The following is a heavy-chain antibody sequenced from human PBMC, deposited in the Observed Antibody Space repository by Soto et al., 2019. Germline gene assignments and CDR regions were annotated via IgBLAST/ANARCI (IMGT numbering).Heavy chain of an antibody. CDR3: SGAESPDTAYFSLY. CDR2: IRXXSXXEXT. V-gene: IGHV3-49*04. D-gene: IGHD1-26*01. J-gene: IGHJ4*02. Sequence: RHLRRSCTGSGFRIDVVYINGVRHAPGKGLEWVGLIRXXSXXEXTXXXAXXXGRFTISRDTSNGIAYLQMNSLNIEDSAVYYCSGAESPDTAYFSLYRGQGTPVPVSS. CDR1: GFRIDVVY.